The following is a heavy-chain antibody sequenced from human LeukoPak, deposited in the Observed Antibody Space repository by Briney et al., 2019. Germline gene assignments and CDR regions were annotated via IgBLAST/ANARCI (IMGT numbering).Heavy chain of an antibody. CDR3: AKDGYYDSSAYYYVRYFDL. CDR1: GFTFSIYG. Sequence: GTLRLSCAASGFTFSIYGMSWVRQAPGRGLEWVSAMSGSGGSTYYADSVKGRFTISRDNSKNTLYLQMNSLRAEDTAVYYCAKDGYYDSSAYYYVRYFDLWGRGTLVTVSS. CDR2: MSGSGGST. D-gene: IGHD3-22*01. J-gene: IGHJ2*01. V-gene: IGHV3-23*01.